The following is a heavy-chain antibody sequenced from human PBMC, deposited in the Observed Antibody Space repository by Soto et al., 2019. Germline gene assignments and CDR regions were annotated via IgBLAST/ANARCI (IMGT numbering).Heavy chain of an antibody. V-gene: IGHV1-58*01. CDR1: GFTFTSSA. CDR3: AAVGLVPSMAAFDI. D-gene: IGHD2-15*01. J-gene: IGHJ3*02. Sequence: VASVKVSCKASGFTFTSSAVQWVRQARGQRLEWIGWIVVGSGNTNYAQKFQERVTITRDMSTSTAYMELSSLRSEDTAVYYCAAVGLVPSMAAFDIWGQGTMVTVSS. CDR2: IVVGSGNT.